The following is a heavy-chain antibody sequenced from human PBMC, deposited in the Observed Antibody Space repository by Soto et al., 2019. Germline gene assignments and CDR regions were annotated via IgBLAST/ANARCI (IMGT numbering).Heavy chain of an antibody. J-gene: IGHJ4*02. CDR1: GFTFSTYG. D-gene: IGHD3-22*01. CDR3: AKGELYDSSGYYYDN. CDR2: ISYHGLNK. Sequence: TGGSLRLSCAASGFTFSTYGMHWVRQAPGEGLEWVAFISYHGLNKYYVDSVKGRFTVSRDNSKNTVFLQMNSLRPEDTAVYYCAKGELYDSSGYYYDNWGQGTLVTVSS. V-gene: IGHV3-30*18.